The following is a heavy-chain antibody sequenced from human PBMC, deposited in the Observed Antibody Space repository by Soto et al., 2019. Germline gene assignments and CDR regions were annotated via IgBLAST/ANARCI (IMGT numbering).Heavy chain of an antibody. CDR2: ITGSGGTP. CDR1: GFTFTNYG. Sequence: GGSLRLSCAASGFTFTNYGMSWVRQAPGKGLEWLSVITGSGGTPYYADSVKGRFTITRDNSKNTLYLQMNSLRAEDTAVYYCAKARYSSGWYVFDYWGQGTLVTVSS. CDR3: AKARYSSGWYVFDY. J-gene: IGHJ4*02. V-gene: IGHV3-23*01. D-gene: IGHD6-19*01.